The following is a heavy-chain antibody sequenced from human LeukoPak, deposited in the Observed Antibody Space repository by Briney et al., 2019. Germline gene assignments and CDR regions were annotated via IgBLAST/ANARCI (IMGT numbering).Heavy chain of an antibody. J-gene: IGHJ3*02. Sequence: GGSLRLSCAASGFTFSSYGVHWVRQAPGKGLEWVAFTRSDGSNKYYVDSVKGRFTISRDNSKNTLYLQMNSLRAEDTAVYYCVKDLLTTRFDAFDIWGQGTIVTVSS. CDR2: TRSDGSNK. D-gene: IGHD3-3*01. CDR3: VKDLLTTRFDAFDI. V-gene: IGHV3-30*02. CDR1: GFTFSSYG.